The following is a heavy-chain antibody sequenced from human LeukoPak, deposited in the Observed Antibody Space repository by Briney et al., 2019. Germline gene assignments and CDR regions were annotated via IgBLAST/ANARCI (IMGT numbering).Heavy chain of an antibody. Sequence: ASVKVSCKASGYTFTGYYMHWVRQAPGQGLEWMGWINPNSGGTNYAQKFQGRVTMTRDTSISTAYMELSRLRSDDTAVYYCAKSKWELLGGLWDYWGQGTLVTVSS. CDR1: GYTFTGYY. CDR3: AKSKWELLGGLWDY. D-gene: IGHD1-26*01. V-gene: IGHV1-2*02. CDR2: INPNSGGT. J-gene: IGHJ4*02.